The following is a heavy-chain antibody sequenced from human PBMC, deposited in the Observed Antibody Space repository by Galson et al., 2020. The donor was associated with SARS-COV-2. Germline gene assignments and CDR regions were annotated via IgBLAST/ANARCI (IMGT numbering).Heavy chain of an antibody. CDR2: ISGSGGST. CDR3: AKRTGIAVAADLYYYGMDV. CDR1: GFTFSSYA. J-gene: IGHJ6*02. D-gene: IGHD6-19*01. V-gene: IGHV3-23*01. Sequence: GESLKISCAASGFTFSSYAMSWVRQAPGKGLEWVSAISGSGGSTYYADSVKGRFTISRDNSKNTLYLQMNSLRAEDTAVYYCAKRTGIAVAADLYYYGMDVWGQGTTVTVSS.